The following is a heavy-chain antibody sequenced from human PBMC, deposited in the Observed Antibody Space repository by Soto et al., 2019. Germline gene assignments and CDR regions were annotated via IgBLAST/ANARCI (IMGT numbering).Heavy chain of an antibody. D-gene: IGHD3-3*01. Sequence: QVQLVQSGAEVKKPGSSVKVSCKASGGTFSSYAISWVRQAPGQGLEWMGGIIPIFGTANYAQKFQGRVTITADESTSTAYIELRSLRSEDTAVYYCAREGVGLAWLSPTQYGMDVWDQGTTVTFYS. CDR2: IIPIFGTA. V-gene: IGHV1-69*12. J-gene: IGHJ6*02. CDR1: GGTFSSYA. CDR3: AREGVGLAWLSPTQYGMDV.